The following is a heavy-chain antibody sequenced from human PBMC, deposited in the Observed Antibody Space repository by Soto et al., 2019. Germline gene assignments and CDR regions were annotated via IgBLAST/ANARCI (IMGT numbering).Heavy chain of an antibody. J-gene: IGHJ6*02. CDR2: IDESGDS. Sequence: PSLTCTVSGGPIRSSRHYWGWIRQSPGTGLEWIGSIDESGDSYYNPSLKSRVTIFVDTSKNQFSLKLISVTGADSAIYYCAREGGYVDYWGQGYGMDVWGQGTTVTVSS. CDR3: AREGGYVDYWGQGYGMDV. D-gene: IGHD7-27*01. CDR1: GGPIRSSRHY. V-gene: IGHV4-39*02.